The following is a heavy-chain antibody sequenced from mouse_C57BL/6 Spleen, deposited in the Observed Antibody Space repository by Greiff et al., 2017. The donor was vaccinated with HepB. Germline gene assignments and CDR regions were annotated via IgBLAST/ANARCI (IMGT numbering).Heavy chain of an antibody. CDR3: ARGYYDLAWFAY. Sequence: VQLKESGGGLVKPGGSLKLSCAASGFTFSDYGMHWVRQAPEKGLEWVAYISSGSSTIYYADTVKGRFTISRDNAKNTLFLQMTSLRSEDTAMYYCARGYYDLAWFAYWGQGTLVTVSA. J-gene: IGHJ3*01. CDR2: ISSGSSTI. CDR1: GFTFSDYG. D-gene: IGHD2-4*01. V-gene: IGHV5-17*01.